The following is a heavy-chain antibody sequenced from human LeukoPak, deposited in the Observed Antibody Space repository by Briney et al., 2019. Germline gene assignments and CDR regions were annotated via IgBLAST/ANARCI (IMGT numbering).Heavy chain of an antibody. D-gene: IGHD6-13*01. CDR3: AKDRIAAAGTVDY. V-gene: IGHV3-43D*03. CDR2: ISWDGGST. Sequence: GGSLRLSCAASGFSFYDFAMHWVRHGPGKGLGWVSFISWDGGSTYYADSVKGRFTISRDSSKSSLYLQMNSLRAEDTAIYYCAKDRIAAAGTVDYWGQGTLVTVSS. CDR1: GFSFYDFA. J-gene: IGHJ4*02.